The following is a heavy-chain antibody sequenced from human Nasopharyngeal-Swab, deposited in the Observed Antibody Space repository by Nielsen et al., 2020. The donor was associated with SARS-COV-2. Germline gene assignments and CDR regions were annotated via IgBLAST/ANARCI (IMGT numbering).Heavy chain of an antibody. CDR2: IWYDGSNK. CDR1: GFTFSSYG. CDR3: ARDEASSGCFDY. Sequence: GESLKISCAASGFTFSSYGMHWVRQAPGKGLEWVAVIWYDGSNKYYADSVKGRFTISRDNSKNTLYLQMNSLRAEDTAVYYCARDEASSGCFDYWGQGTLVTVSS. V-gene: IGHV3-33*01. J-gene: IGHJ4*02. D-gene: IGHD6-19*01.